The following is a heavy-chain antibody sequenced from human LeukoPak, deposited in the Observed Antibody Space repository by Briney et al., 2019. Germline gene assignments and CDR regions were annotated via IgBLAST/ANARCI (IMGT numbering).Heavy chain of an antibody. D-gene: IGHD3-10*01. Sequence: GGSLRLSCAASGFTFSSYGMHWVRQAPGKGLEWVAVIWYDGSNKYYADSVKGRFTISRDNSKNTLYLRMNSLRAEDTAVYYCARDASLWFGELLSSYFDYWGQGTLVTVSS. CDR3: ARDASLWFGELLSSYFDY. J-gene: IGHJ4*02. CDR2: IWYDGSNK. CDR1: GFTFSSYG. V-gene: IGHV3-33*01.